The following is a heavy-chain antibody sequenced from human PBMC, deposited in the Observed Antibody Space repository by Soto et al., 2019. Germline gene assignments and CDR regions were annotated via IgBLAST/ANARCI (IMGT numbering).Heavy chain of an antibody. CDR3: VRGGFRAYWIDP. CDR2: INSDGGTT. CDR1: GFTFTNYW. Sequence: EVQLVESGGGLGQPGGSLRLSCAASGFTFTNYWIHWARQAPGKGLVWVSRINSDGGTTNYADSVKGRFTISRDNAKNTVYLQMSSLRAEDTAVYYCVRGGFRAYWIDPWGQGTLVTVSS. V-gene: IGHV3-74*02. D-gene: IGHD5-12*01. J-gene: IGHJ5*02.